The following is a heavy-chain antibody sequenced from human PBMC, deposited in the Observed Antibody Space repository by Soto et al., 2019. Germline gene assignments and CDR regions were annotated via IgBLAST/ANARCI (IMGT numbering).Heavy chain of an antibody. CDR1: GFTFSSYA. J-gene: IGHJ6*02. CDR3: ARDRGMLPYYYGMDV. D-gene: IGHD3-10*01. CDR2: ISYDGSNK. V-gene: IGHV3-30-3*01. Sequence: QVQLVESGGGVVQPGRSLRLSCAASGFTFSSYAMHWVRQAPGKGLEWVAVISYDGSNKYYADSVKGRFTISRVNSKNTLYLQMNSLRAEDTAVYYCARDRGMLPYYYGMDVWGQGTTVTVSS.